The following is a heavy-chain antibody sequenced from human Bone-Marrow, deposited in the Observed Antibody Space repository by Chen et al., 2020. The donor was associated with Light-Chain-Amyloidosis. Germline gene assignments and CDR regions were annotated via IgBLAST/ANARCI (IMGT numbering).Heavy chain of an antibody. D-gene: IGHD2-21*01. CDR3: AKRPPYPSIYGMDV. J-gene: IGHJ6*02. CDR1: GLNVSRYA. CDR2: ISGSCCST. V-gene: IGHV3-23*01. Sequence: EGRGLEGGGGLVQPGGHLRLSGAASGLNVSRYALSGVRQAPGKGLEWVSGISGSCCSTYAAGSVQGRFTISRGNSKNTLYLPMNGLGAEDTAVYYCAKRPPYPSIYGMDVWGQGTTVTVSS.